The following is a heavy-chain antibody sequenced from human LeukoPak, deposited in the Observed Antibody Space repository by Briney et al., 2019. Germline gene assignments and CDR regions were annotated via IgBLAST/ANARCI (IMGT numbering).Heavy chain of an antibody. CDR1: GGSITTDRYN. CDR3: ASARGGYSYGFDY. CDR2: IFHRGAT. D-gene: IGHD5-18*01. Sequence: SETLSLTCTVSGGSITTDRYNWGWIRQPPGKGLEWIGSIFHRGATYYNPSLKSRVSLSLDTSNNHFSVTLRSVTTADTAVYYCASARGGYSYGFDYWGQGTLVTVSS. J-gene: IGHJ4*02. V-gene: IGHV4-39*02.